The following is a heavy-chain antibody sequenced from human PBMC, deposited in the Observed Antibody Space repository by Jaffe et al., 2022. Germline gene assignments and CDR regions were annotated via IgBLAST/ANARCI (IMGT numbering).Heavy chain of an antibody. V-gene: IGHV3-66*02. Sequence: EVQLVESGGGLVQPGGSLRLSCAASGFTVSSNYMSWVRQAPGKGLEWVSVIYSGGSTYYADSVKGRFTISRDNSKNTLYLQMNSLRAEDTAVYYCASRRKGGIGMAAAGSYYYMDVWGKGTTVTVSS. J-gene: IGHJ6*03. CDR1: GFTVSSNY. CDR2: IYSGGST. CDR3: ASRRKGGIGMAAAGSYYYMDV. D-gene: IGHD6-13*01.